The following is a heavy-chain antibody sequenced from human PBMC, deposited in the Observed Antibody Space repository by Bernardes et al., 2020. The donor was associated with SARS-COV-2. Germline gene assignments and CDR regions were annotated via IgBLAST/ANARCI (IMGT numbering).Heavy chain of an antibody. CDR3: ASVSHHFYAMDV. CDR1: GDSMSSSY. V-gene: IGHV4-59*01. CDR2: IYHSGGF. J-gene: IGHJ6*02. Sequence: SETLSLTRTVSGDSMSSSYWSWIRQSPGKGLEWLGYIYHSGGFSYNPSLKSRITMSVDTSKNQVSLKLTSVTAADTAVYYCASVSHHFYAMDVWGRGTTVTVSS.